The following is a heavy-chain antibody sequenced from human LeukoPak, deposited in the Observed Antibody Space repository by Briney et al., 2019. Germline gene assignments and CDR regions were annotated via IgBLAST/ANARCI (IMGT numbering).Heavy chain of an antibody. Sequence: GGSLRLSCAASGFTFSDHYMDWVRQAPGKGLEWVGRTRNKANSYTTEYAASVKGRFTISRDDSKNSLYLQMNSLRADDTAVYYCARRGSSGYYIDYWGQGTLVTVSS. D-gene: IGHD3-22*01. V-gene: IGHV3-72*01. CDR3: ARRGSSGYYIDY. CDR2: TRNKANSYTT. CDR1: GFTFSDHY. J-gene: IGHJ4*02.